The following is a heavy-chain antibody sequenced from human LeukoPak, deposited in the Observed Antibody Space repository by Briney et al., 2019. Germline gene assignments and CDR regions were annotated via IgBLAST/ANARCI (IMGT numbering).Heavy chain of an antibody. CDR2: IKSNTDGGTT. CDR3: TTDFRDRVNF. Sequence: GGSLRLSCAASRFTFSNAWMSWVRHAPGKGLEWVGRIKSNTDGGTTDYAAPVKGRFTISRDDSKNTLYLQMNILKTEDTAVYYCTTDFRDRVNFWGQGTLVTVSS. D-gene: IGHD3-10*01. CDR1: RFTFSNAW. V-gene: IGHV3-15*01. J-gene: IGHJ4*02.